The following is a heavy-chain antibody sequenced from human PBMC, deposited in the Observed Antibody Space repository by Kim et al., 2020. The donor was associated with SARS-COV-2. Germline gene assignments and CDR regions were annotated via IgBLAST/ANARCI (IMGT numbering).Heavy chain of an antibody. CDR2: IYYSGST. CDR1: GGSISSYY. J-gene: IGHJ4*02. V-gene: IGHV4-59*01. Sequence: ETLSLTCTVSGGSISSYYWSWIRQPPGKGLEWIGYIYYSGSTNYNPSLKSRVTISVDTSKNQFSLKLSSVTAADTAVYYCARDYMTDTAMVLGYWGQGTLVTVSS. CDR3: ARDYMTDTAMVLGY. D-gene: IGHD5-18*01.